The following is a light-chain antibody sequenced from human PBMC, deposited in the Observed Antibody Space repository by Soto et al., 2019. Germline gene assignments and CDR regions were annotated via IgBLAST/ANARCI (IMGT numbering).Light chain of an antibody. CDR2: DTN. Sequence: QAVVTQEPSLTVSPGGTVTLTCDSSTGAVTSSHYPYWFQQKPGQAPTTLIYDTNSRHSWTPARFSGSLLGGKGALTLSGAQSEDEADYYCLLSYPGLTGVNVVFGGGTKLTVL. CDR3: LLSYPGLTGVNVV. CDR1: TGAVTSSHY. V-gene: IGLV7-46*01. J-gene: IGLJ2*01.